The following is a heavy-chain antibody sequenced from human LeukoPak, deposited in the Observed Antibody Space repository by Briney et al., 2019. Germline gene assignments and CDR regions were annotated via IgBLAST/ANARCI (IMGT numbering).Heavy chain of an antibody. CDR1: GGSISSGGYY. CDR2: IYYSGST. D-gene: IGHD2-21*02. CDR3: AREVVVTAYFDY. J-gene: IGHJ4*02. Sequence: PSQTLSLTCTVSGGSISSGGYYWSWIRQHPGKGLEWIGYIYYSGSTYYNPSLKSRVTISVDTSKNQFSLKLSSVTAADTAVYYCAREVVVTAYFDYWGQGTLVTVSS. V-gene: IGHV4-31*03.